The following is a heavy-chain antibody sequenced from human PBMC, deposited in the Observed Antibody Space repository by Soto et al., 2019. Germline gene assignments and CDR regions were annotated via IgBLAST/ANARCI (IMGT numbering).Heavy chain of an antibody. V-gene: IGHV3-23*01. CDR2: ISGSGGST. CDR3: AKDHQDYYDSSGYYVDY. Sequence: GSLRLSCAASGFTVSSNYMSWVRQAPGKGLEWVSAISGSGGSTYYADSVKGRFTISRDNSKNTLYLQMNSLRAEDTAVYYCAKDHQDYYDSSGYYVDYWGQGTLVTVSS. J-gene: IGHJ4*02. D-gene: IGHD3-22*01. CDR1: GFTVSSNY.